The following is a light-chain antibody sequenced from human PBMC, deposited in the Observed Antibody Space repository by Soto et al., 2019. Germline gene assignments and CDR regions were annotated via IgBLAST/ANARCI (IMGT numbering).Light chain of an antibody. V-gene: IGKV3-20*01. CDR2: GAS. Sequence: EVVLTQSPGSLSLSPGERATLSCRASHSVMSNYLSWYQQKPGQPPRLLIYGASSRATGIPDRFSGSGSGTDFTLTISRLEPEDFAVYYCQQYNNWPLTFGGGTKVDIK. CDR1: HSVMSNY. J-gene: IGKJ4*01. CDR3: QQYNNWPLT.